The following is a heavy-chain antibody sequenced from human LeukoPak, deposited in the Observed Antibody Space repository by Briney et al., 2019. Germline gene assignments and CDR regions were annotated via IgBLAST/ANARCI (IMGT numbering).Heavy chain of an antibody. V-gene: IGHV1-69*05. Sequence: ASVKVSCKASRYTFTSYDINWVRQAPGQGLEWMGRIIPIFGTANYAQKFQGRVTITTDESTSTAYVELSSLRSEDTAVYYCARDPPSYGDYGGFYYMDVWGKGTTVTVSS. D-gene: IGHD4-17*01. CDR1: RYTFTSYD. CDR3: ARDPPSYGDYGGFYYMDV. J-gene: IGHJ6*03. CDR2: IIPIFGTA.